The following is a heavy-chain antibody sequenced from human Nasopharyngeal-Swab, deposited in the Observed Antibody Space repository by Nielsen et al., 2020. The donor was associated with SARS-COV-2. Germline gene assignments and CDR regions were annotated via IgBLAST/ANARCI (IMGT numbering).Heavy chain of an antibody. Sequence: GGSLRLSCAASGFTFSSYDMHWVRQATGKGLEWVSAIGTAGDTYYPGSVKGRFTISRENAKNSLYLQMNSLRAEDTAVYYCARDLGGAAAGTDYWGQGTLVTVSS. D-gene: IGHD6-13*01. J-gene: IGHJ4*02. CDR2: IGTAGDT. CDR3: ARDLGGAAAGTDY. V-gene: IGHV3-13*01. CDR1: GFTFSSYD.